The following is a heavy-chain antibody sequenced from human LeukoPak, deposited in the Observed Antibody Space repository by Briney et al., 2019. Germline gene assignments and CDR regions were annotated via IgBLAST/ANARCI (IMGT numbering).Heavy chain of an antibody. J-gene: IGHJ4*02. CDR2: INHSGST. Sequence: SETLSLTCAVYGGSFSGYYWSWIRQPPGKGLEWIGEINHSGSTNYNPSLKSRVTISVDTSKNQFSLKLSSVTAADTAVYYCARADILTGYYKDYWGQGTLVTVSS. V-gene: IGHV4-34*01. CDR1: GGSFSGYY. D-gene: IGHD3-9*01. CDR3: ARADILTGYYKDY.